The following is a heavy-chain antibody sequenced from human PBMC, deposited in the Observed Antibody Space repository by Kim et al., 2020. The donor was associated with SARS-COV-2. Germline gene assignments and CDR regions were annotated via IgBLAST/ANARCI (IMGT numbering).Heavy chain of an antibody. V-gene: IGHV3-48*03. CDR3: ARGGSPIPPYDSSGYYYLDY. D-gene: IGHD3-22*01. CDR1: GFTFSSYE. J-gene: IGHJ4*02. CDR2: ISSSGSTI. Sequence: GGSLRLSCAASGFTFSSYEMNWVRQAPGKGLEWVSYISSSGSTIYYADSVKGRFTISRDNAKISLYLQMNSLRAEDTAVYYCARGGSPIPPYDSSGYYYLDYWGQGTLVTVSS.